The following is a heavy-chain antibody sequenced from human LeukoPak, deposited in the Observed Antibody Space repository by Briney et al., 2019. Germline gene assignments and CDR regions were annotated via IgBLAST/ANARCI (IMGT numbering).Heavy chain of an antibody. D-gene: IGHD3-10*01. V-gene: IGHV3-7*01. J-gene: IGHJ4*02. CDR2: IRDDGGEI. CDR3: ARDFQLLWFGEYYFDY. Sequence: GGSLRLSCAASGFTFSSYWMSWVRQAPGKGLEWVANIRDDGGEIYYVDSVKGRFTISRDNAKSSLFLQMNSLRAEDAAVYYCARDFQLLWFGEYYFDYWGQGTLVTVSS. CDR1: GFTFSSYW.